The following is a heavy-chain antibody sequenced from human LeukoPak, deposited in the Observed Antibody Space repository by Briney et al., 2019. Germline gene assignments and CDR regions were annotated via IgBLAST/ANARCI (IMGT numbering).Heavy chain of an antibody. CDR2: IWYDGSNK. D-gene: IGHD3-22*01. V-gene: IGHV3-33*01. CDR3: ARDRYDSSCYYPASELDY. CDR1: GFTFSSYG. J-gene: IGHJ4*02. Sequence: GGSLRLSCAASGFTFSSYGMNWVRQAPGKGLEWVAVIWYDGSNKYYADFVKGRFAISRDNSKNTLYLQMNSLRAEDTAVYYCARDRYDSSCYYPASELDYWGQGTLVTVSS.